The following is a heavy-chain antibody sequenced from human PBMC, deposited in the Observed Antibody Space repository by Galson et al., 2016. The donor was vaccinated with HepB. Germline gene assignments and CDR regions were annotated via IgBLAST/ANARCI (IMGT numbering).Heavy chain of an antibody. CDR2: IWYDGSKK. J-gene: IGHJ3*02. Sequence: SLRLSCAASGFTFSNYGFHWVRQAPGKGLEWVAVIWYDGSKKHPADSVKGRFTISRDNSKNTLYLQMNSLRVEDTAVYYCARGAAAGSDAFDIWGQGTLITVSS. D-gene: IGHD6-13*01. CDR1: GFTFSNYG. V-gene: IGHV3-33*01. CDR3: ARGAAAGSDAFDI.